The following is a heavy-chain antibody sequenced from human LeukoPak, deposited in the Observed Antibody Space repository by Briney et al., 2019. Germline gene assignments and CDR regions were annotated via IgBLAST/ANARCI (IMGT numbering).Heavy chain of an antibody. V-gene: IGHV3-30*18. CDR2: ISYDGSNK. CDR3: AKDSDSGSYSQGTDY. D-gene: IGHD1-26*01. CDR1: GFTFSSYG. Sequence: GGSLRLSCAASGFTFSSYGMRWVCQAPGKGLEWVAVISYDGSNKYYADSEKGRFTISRDNSKNTLYLQMNSLRAEDTAVYYCAKDSDSGSYSQGTDYWGQGTLVTVSS. J-gene: IGHJ4*02.